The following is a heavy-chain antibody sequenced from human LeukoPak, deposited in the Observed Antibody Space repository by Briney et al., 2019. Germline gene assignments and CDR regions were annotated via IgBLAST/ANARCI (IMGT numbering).Heavy chain of an antibody. Sequence: GGSLRLSCAASGFTFSSYRMNWVRQAPGKGLEWVSYISSSSSTIYYADSVKGRFTISRDNAKNSLYLQMNSLRAEDTAVYYCARAPTVGATDSDYWGQGTLVTVSS. CDR1: GFTFSSYR. V-gene: IGHV3-48*04. CDR2: ISSSSSTI. CDR3: ARAPTVGATDSDY. J-gene: IGHJ4*02. D-gene: IGHD1-26*01.